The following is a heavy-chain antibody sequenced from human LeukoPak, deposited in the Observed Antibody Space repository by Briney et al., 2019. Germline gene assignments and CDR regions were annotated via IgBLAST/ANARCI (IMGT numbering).Heavy chain of an antibody. CDR1: GYSFTSYW. V-gene: IGHV5-51*01. Sequence: GESLKISCKGSGYSFTSYWVAWVRQMPGKGLEWMGIIYLRDLDTRYSPSFQGQVTISADKSINTAYLQWSGLKASDTAVYYCARHVTTASAARGFDIWGQGTMVTASS. D-gene: IGHD1-14*01. J-gene: IGHJ3*02. CDR2: IYLRDLDT. CDR3: ARHVTTASAARGFDI.